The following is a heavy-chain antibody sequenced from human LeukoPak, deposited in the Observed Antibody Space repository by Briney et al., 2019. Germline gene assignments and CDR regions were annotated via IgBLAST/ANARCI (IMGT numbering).Heavy chain of an antibody. J-gene: IGHJ6*02. CDR3: ARGDLDELLADYYYYGMDV. V-gene: IGHV3-23*01. CDR1: GFTFSSYS. Sequence: GGSLRLSCVASGFTFSSYSMSMNWVRQAPGKGLEWVSAISGSGGSTYYADSVKGRFTISRDNSKNMLYLQMNSLRAEDTAVYYCARGDLDELLADYYYYGMDVWGQGTTVTVSS. CDR2: ISGSGGST. D-gene: IGHD1-26*01.